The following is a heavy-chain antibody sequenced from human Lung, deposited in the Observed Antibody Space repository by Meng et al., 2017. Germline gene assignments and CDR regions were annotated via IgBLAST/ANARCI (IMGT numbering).Heavy chain of an antibody. CDR3: ARDAAMVKGGDY. D-gene: IGHD5-18*01. Sequence: QVQLVQSGAEVKTPGASVKDSCKASGYTFSTYTMHWVRQAPGQWLEWMGWINAGNGNTKFSQKFQGRVTITRDTSASTAYMELSSLRSEDTAVYYCARDAAMVKGGDYWGQGTLVTVSS. CDR2: INAGNGNT. CDR1: GYTFSTYT. V-gene: IGHV1-3*01. J-gene: IGHJ4*02.